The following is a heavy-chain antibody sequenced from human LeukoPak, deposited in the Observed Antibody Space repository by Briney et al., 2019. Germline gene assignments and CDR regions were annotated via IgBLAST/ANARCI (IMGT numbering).Heavy chain of an antibody. CDR1: GFSFSNSW. Sequence: GGSLRLSCAAYGFSFSNSWTTWVRQAPRKDLEWVASINPDGSEVSYVGSVKGRFTISRDNAKNSVYLQMSSLRAEETGVFYCARDRGYTSFDYWGQGALVAVSP. V-gene: IGHV3-7*01. D-gene: IGHD5-18*01. CDR2: INPDGSEV. CDR3: ARDRGYTSFDY. J-gene: IGHJ4*02.